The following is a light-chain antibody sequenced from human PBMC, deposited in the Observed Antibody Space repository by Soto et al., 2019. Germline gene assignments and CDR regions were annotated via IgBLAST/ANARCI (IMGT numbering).Light chain of an antibody. CDR2: GNS. V-gene: IGLV1-40*01. CDR3: QSYNSSLSGYV. Sequence: QSVLTQPPSVSGAPGQRVTLSCTGSSSKIGAGYDVHWYQQLPGKAPKLLIYGNSNRPSGVPDRFSGSKSGTSASLAITGLQAEDEADYYCQSYNSSLSGYVFGTGTKVTVL. J-gene: IGLJ1*01. CDR1: SSKIGAGYD.